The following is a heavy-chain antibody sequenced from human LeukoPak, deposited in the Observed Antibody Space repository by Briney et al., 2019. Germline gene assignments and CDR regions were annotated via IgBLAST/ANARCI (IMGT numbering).Heavy chain of an antibody. CDR2: ISGDSGST. J-gene: IGHJ1*01. CDR3: ARAGYSMDTEYFQH. Sequence: PGGSLRLSCAASGFTFDDYAMHWVRQAPGKGLEWVSLISGDSGSTYYADSVKGRFTISRDNAKSSLYLQMNSLRAEDTAVYYCARAGYSMDTEYFQHWGQGTLVTVSS. V-gene: IGHV3-43*02. D-gene: IGHD5-18*01. CDR1: GFTFDDYA.